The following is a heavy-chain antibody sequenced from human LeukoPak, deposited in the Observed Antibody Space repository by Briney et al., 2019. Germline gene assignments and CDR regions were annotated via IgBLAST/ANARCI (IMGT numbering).Heavy chain of an antibody. J-gene: IGHJ4*02. CDR2: IYHSGST. CDR1: GYSISSGYY. Sequence: PSETLSLTCTVSGYSISSGYYWGWIRQPPGKGLEWIGSIYHSGSTYYNPSLKSRVTISVDTSKNQFSLKLSSVTAADTAVYYCARDWPPAGSGYYYGRPGYWGQGTLVTVSS. D-gene: IGHD3-22*01. V-gene: IGHV4-38-2*02. CDR3: ARDWPPAGSGYYYGRPGY.